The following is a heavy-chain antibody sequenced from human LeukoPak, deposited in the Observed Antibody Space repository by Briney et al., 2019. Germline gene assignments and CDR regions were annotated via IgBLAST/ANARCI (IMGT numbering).Heavy chain of an antibody. J-gene: IGHJ4*02. V-gene: IGHV3-21*01. CDR1: GFTFSSYS. CDR3: ARLDLDYYDSSGY. Sequence: GGSLRLSCAASGFTFSSYSMNWVRQAPGKGLEWVSSISSSSSYIYYADSVKGRFTISRDNAKNSLYLQMNSLRAEDTAVYYCARLDLDYYDSSGYWGQGTPVTVSS. CDR2: ISSSSSYI. D-gene: IGHD3-22*01.